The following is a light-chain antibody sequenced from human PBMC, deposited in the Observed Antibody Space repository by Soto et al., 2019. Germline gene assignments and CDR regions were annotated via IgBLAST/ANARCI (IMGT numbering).Light chain of an antibody. CDR2: DAS. Sequence: DIQMTQSPSSLSASVGDRVTITCQASQDITSYLNWYQHKPGKAPKLLIYDASILEAGVPPRFSGSGAGTDFPRTISSLQPEDVATYYCQHCDYLPIFGPGTTVDFK. CDR1: QDITSY. J-gene: IGKJ3*01. V-gene: IGKV1-33*01. CDR3: QHCDYLPI.